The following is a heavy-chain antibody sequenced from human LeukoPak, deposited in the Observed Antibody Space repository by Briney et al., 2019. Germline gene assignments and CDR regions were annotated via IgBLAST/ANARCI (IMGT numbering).Heavy chain of an antibody. CDR3: ARDQGRSMGAFDI. V-gene: IGHV1-69*04. CDR2: IIPILGIA. J-gene: IGHJ3*02. CDR1: GGTFSSYA. Sequence: SVTVSCKASGGTFSSYAISWVRQAPGQGLEWRGRIIPILGIANYAQKFQGRVTITADKSTSTAYMELSSLRSEDTAVYYCARDQGRSMGAFDIWGQGTMVTVSS.